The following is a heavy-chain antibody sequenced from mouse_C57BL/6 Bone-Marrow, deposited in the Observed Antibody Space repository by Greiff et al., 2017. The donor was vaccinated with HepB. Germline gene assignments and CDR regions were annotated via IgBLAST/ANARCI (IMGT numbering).Heavy chain of an antibody. Sequence: QVQLQQSGAELARPGASVKMSCKASGYTFTSYTMHWVKQRPGHGLEWIGEILPGSGSTNYNEKFKGKATFTADTSSNTAYMQLSSLTTEDSAIYYCARKHGSSPYYAMDYWGQGTSVTVSS. V-gene: IGHV1-9*01. J-gene: IGHJ4*01. CDR3: ARKHGSSPYYAMDY. CDR2: ILPGSGST. D-gene: IGHD1-1*01. CDR1: GYTFTSYT.